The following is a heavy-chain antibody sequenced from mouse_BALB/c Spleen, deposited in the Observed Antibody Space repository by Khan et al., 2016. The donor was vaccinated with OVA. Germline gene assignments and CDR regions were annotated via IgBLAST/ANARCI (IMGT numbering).Heavy chain of an antibody. D-gene: IGHD2-3*01. V-gene: IGHV3-2*02. Sequence: EVQLQESGPGLVKPSQSLSLTCTVTGYSITSDYAWNWIRQFPGNKLEWMGYISYSGSTNYNPALKSRISITRDTSKNQSFLPLNSVTTEDTATYYCASDGSRYNYAMDYWGQGTSVTVSS. J-gene: IGHJ4*01. CDR1: GYSITSDYA. CDR2: ISYSGST. CDR3: ASDGSRYNYAMDY.